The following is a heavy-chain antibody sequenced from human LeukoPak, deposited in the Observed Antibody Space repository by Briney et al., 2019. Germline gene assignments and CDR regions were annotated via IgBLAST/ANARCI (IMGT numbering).Heavy chain of an antibody. D-gene: IGHD3-10*01. J-gene: IGHJ4*02. CDR1: GFTFSSYA. CDR2: ISGSGGST. V-gene: IGHV3-23*01. Sequence: GGSLRLSCAASGFTFSSYAMSWVRQAPGKGLEWVSAISGSGGSTYYADSVKGRFTISRDNSKNTPYLQMNSLRAEDTAVYYCASLRGTMVRGAFDYWGQGTLVTVSS. CDR3: ASLRGTMVRGAFDY.